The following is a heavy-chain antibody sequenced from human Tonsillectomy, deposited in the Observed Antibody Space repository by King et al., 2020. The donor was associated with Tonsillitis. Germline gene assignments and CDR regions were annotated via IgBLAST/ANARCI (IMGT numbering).Heavy chain of an antibody. Sequence: QLVQSGGALVKPGGSLRLSCAASGLTFSNAWMSWVRQAPGKGLEWLGRIKSKADGGTTDYAAPVKGRFTISRDDSKNTLYLQMNSLQTEDTAVYYCTSNLYFGDPWGQGTLVTVSS. CDR2: IKSKADGGTT. CDR1: GLTFSNAW. D-gene: IGHD3-9*01. J-gene: IGHJ5*02. CDR3: TSNLYFGDP. V-gene: IGHV3-15*02.